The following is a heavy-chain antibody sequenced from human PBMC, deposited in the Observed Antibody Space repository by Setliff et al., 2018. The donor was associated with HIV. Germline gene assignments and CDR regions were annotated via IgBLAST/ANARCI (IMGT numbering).Heavy chain of an antibody. CDR3: TRRRGPIVRGVDPAPSYYFDY. CDR2: EHYNEKT. J-gene: IGHJ4*02. Sequence: PSETLSLTCTVSGGSASNSRYYWAWIRQPPGKGLEYIGSEHYNEKTYYNPSLKSRVTTSVDTSKNQFSLRLSSVTAGDTAVYYCTRRRGPIVRGVDPAPSYYFDYWGQGTLVTVSS. CDR1: GGSASNSRYY. D-gene: IGHD3-10*02. V-gene: IGHV4-39*01.